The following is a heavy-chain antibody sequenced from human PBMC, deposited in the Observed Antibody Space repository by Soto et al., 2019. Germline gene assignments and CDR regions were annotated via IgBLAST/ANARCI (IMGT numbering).Heavy chain of an antibody. D-gene: IGHD3-22*01. J-gene: IGHJ4*02. V-gene: IGHV1-3*01. CDR1: GYTFTSYA. CDR3: ARNLYYYDSSGYYDY. Sequence: AASVKVSCKASGYTFTSYAMHCVRQAPGQRLEWMGWINAGNGNTKYSQKFQGRVTITGDTSASTAYMELSSLRSEDTAVYYCARNLYYYDSSGYYDYWGQGTLVTVSS. CDR2: INAGNGNT.